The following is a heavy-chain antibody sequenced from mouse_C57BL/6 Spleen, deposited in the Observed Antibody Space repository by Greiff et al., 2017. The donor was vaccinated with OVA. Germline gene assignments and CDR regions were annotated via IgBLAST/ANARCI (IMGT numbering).Heavy chain of an antibody. D-gene: IGHD1-1*01. CDR3: ARRGTTVVGGFDY. V-gene: IGHV1-42*01. CDR1: GYSFTGYY. CDR2: INPSTGGT. J-gene: IGHJ2*01. Sequence: EVQLQESGPELVKPGASVKISCKASGYSFTGYYMNWVKQSPEKSLEWIGEINPSTGGTTYNQKFKAKATLTVDKSSSTAYMQLKSLTSEDSAVYYCARRGTTVVGGFDYWGQGTTLTVSS.